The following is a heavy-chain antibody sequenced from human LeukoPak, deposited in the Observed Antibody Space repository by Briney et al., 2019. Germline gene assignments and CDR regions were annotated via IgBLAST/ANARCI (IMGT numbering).Heavy chain of an antibody. J-gene: IGHJ3*02. D-gene: IGHD6-13*01. CDR2: IYHSGST. CDR3: ASGEVYSSSYGSGVDAFDI. Sequence: SGTLSLTCAVSGGSISSSNWWSWVRQPPGKGLEWIGEIYHSGSTNYNPSLKSRVTISVDKSKNQFSLKLSSVAAADTAVYYCASGEVYSSSYGSGVDAFDIWGQGTMVTVSS. V-gene: IGHV4-4*02. CDR1: GGSISSSNW.